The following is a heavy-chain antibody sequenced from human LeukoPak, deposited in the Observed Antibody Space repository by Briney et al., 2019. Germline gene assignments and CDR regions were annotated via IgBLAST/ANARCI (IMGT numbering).Heavy chain of an antibody. D-gene: IGHD4-23*01. V-gene: IGHV3-21*01. J-gene: IGHJ6*02. Sequence: PGGSLRLSCAASGFTFSSYSMNWVRQAPGKGLEWVSSISSSSSYIYYADSVKGRFTISRDNAKNSLYLQMNSLRDEETAVYYCARADYGGNPYYYGMGVWGQGTTVTVSS. CDR1: GFTFSSYS. CDR3: ARADYGGNPYYYGMGV. CDR2: ISSSSSYI.